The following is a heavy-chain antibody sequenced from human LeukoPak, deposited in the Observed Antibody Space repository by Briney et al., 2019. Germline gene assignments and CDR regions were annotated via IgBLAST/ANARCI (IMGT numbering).Heavy chain of an antibody. CDR1: GGTFSSYA. CDR2: IIPIFGTA. Sequence: SVKVSCKASGGTFSSYAISWVRQAPGQGLEWMGGIIPIFGTANYAQKFQGRVTITADESTSTAYMELSSLRSEDTAVYYCARLGVAPGYYYYYMDVWGKGTTVTVSS. V-gene: IGHV1-69*13. D-gene: IGHD3-3*01. J-gene: IGHJ6*03. CDR3: ARLGVAPGYYYYYMDV.